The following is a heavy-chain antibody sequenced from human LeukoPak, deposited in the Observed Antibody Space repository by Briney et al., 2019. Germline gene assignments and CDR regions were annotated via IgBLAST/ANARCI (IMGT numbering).Heavy chain of an antibody. CDR2: ISGYNGNT. D-gene: IGHD6-19*01. Sequence: ASVKVSCKASGYTFTSYGISWVRQAPGQGLEWMGWISGYNGNTNYAQQKLQGRVTMTTDTSTSTAYMELRSLRSDATAVYYCARDLKRGYSSGRYSWGTGSSNDYWGQGTLVTVSS. J-gene: IGHJ4*02. V-gene: IGHV1-18*01. CDR1: GYTFTSYG. CDR3: ARDLKRGYSSGRYSWGTGSSNDY.